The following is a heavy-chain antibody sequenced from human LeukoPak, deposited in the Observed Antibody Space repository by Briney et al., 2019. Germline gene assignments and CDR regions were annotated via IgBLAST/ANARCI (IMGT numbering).Heavy chain of an antibody. CDR2: IKQDGSEK. V-gene: IGHV3-7*01. D-gene: IGHD3-10*01. J-gene: IGHJ4*02. Sequence: GGPLRLSCAASGFTFSSYGMHRVRQAPGKGLEWVANIKQDGSEKYYVDSVKGRFTISRDNAKNSLYLQMNSLRAEDTAVYYCASQSFGELAYWGQGTLVTVSS. CDR1: GFTFSSYG. CDR3: ASQSFGELAY.